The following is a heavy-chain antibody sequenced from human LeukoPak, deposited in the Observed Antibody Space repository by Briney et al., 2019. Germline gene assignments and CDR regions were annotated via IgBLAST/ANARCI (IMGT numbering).Heavy chain of an antibody. Sequence: SETLSLTCTVAGGFISSYCWRWIRHPPGKGLEWIGYIYYSGSTNYNPSFKSRVTISVDTSKNQFSLKLSSVTAADTAVYYCARARILPPNSFDPWGQGTLVTVSS. CDR3: ARARILPPNSFDP. CDR2: IYYSGST. CDR1: GGFISSYC. D-gene: IGHD5-18*01. J-gene: IGHJ5*02. V-gene: IGHV4-59*01.